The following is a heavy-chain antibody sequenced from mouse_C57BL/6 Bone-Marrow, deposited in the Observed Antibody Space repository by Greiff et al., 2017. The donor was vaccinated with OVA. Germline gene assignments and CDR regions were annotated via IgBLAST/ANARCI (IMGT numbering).Heavy chain of an antibody. CDR1: GYSITSGYY. V-gene: IGHV3-6*01. CDR3: ARGGSSPYYFDY. J-gene: IGHJ2*01. D-gene: IGHD1-1*01. Sequence: ESGPGLVKPSQSLSLTCSVTGYSITSGYYWNWIRQFPGNKLEWMGYISYDGSNNYNPSLKNRISITRDTSKNQFFLKLNSVTTEDTATYYCARGGSSPYYFDYWGQGTTLTVSS. CDR2: ISYDGSN.